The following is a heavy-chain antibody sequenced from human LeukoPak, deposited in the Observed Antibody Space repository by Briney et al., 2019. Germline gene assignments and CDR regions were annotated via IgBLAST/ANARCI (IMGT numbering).Heavy chain of an antibody. CDR3: ARARPSMWIDY. Sequence: GGSLRLSCAASGFTFSSYAMYWVRQAPGEGLEWVAVISYDGSDKFYADSVKGRFTISRDSSKNTLYLQMNSLRPEDTAVYYCARARPSMWIDYWGQGTLVTVSS. CDR2: ISYDGSDK. D-gene: IGHD5-12*01. V-gene: IGHV3-30*04. J-gene: IGHJ4*02. CDR1: GFTFSSYA.